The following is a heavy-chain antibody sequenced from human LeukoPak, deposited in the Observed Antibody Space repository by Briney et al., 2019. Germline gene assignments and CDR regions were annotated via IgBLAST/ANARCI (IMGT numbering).Heavy chain of an antibody. V-gene: IGHV1-2*02. CDR1: GYTFTGYY. CDR2: INPNSGGT. Sequence: ASVKVSRKDSGYTFTGYYMHWVRQAPGQGLEWMGWINPNSGGTNYAQKFQDRVTMTRDTSISTAYMELSRLRSDDTAVYYCAASDSNHSSYCGGQGTLVTVSS. CDR3: AASDSNHSSYC. D-gene: IGHD1-26*01. J-gene: IGHJ4*02.